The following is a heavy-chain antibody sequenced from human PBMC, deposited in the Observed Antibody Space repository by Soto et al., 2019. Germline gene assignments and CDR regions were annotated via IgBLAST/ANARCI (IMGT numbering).Heavy chain of an antibody. CDR2: ISYDGSNK. CDR1: GFTFSSYG. J-gene: IGHJ4*02. CDR3: ASFCISTSCYASFDY. Sequence: QVQLVESGGGVVQPGRSLRLSCAASGFTFSSYGMHWVRQAPGKGLEWVAVISYDGSNKYYADSVKGRFTISRDNSKNTLYLQMNSLRAEDTAVYYCASFCISTSCYASFDYWGQGTLVTVSS. V-gene: IGHV3-30-3*01. D-gene: IGHD2-2*01.